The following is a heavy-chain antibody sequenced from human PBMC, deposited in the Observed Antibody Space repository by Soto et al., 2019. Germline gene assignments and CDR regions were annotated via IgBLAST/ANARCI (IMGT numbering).Heavy chain of an antibody. Sequence: ASVKVSCKASGGTFSSYTISWVRQAPGQGLEWMGRIIPILGIANYAQKFQGRVTITADKSTSTAYMELSSLRSEDTAVYYCAREEGVVAAATLDYWGQGTLVTVSS. CDR1: GGTFSSYT. CDR2: IIPILGIA. V-gene: IGHV1-69*04. D-gene: IGHD6-13*01. J-gene: IGHJ4*02. CDR3: AREEGVVAAATLDY.